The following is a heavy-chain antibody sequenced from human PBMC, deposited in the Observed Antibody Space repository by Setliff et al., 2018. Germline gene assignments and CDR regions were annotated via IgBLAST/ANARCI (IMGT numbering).Heavy chain of an antibody. J-gene: IGHJ5*02. V-gene: IGHV4-59*08. CDR2: VYYGGSA. CDR1: GGFFSAYY. CDR3: ARGAGWWDL. Sequence: SETLSLTCDVLGGFFSAYYWSWIRQPPGEGLQWIGYVYYGGSATYNPSLKSRVTLSVDTSKNQLSLKVSSVTAADTAVYYCARGAGWWDLWGQGTLVTVSS.